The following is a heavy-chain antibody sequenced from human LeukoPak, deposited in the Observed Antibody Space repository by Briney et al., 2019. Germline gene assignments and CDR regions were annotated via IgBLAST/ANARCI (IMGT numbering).Heavy chain of an antibody. CDR2: ISSSGSTI. Sequence: GGSLRLSCAASGFTFSSYEMNWVRQAPGKGLEWVSYISSSGSTIYYADSVKGRFTISRDNAKNSLYLQMNSLRAEDTAVYYCARESYYGSGSYYIWAFDYWGQGTLVTVSS. V-gene: IGHV3-48*03. CDR1: GFTFSSYE. CDR3: ARESYYGSGSYYIWAFDY. J-gene: IGHJ4*02. D-gene: IGHD3-10*01.